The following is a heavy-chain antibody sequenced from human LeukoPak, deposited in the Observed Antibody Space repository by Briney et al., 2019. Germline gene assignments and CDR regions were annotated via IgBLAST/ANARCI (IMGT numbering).Heavy chain of an antibody. V-gene: IGHV4-39*01. CDR1: GGSISTSNYY. J-gene: IGHJ4*02. CDR3: AKSSGYGLIDY. CDR2: IYSSGNT. D-gene: IGHD5-12*01. Sequence: PSETLSLTCTVSGGSISTSNYYWGWVRQSPGKGLEWIVNIYSSGNTYYNASLKSRVTMYIDTSKNQFSLKLGSVTAADTAMYYCAKSSGYGLIDYWGQGTLVTVSS.